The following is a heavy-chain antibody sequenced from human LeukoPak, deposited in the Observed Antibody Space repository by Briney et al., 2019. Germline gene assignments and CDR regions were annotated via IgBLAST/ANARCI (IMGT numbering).Heavy chain of an antibody. CDR3: ARDRYCTNGVCYQYY. CDR1: GGTFSSYA. Sequence: ASVKVSCKGSGGTFSSYAISWVRQAPGQGLVWMGRIIPIFGTANYARKFQGRVTITTDESTSTAYMELSSLRSEDTAVYYCARDRYCTNGVCYQYYWGQGTLVTVSS. J-gene: IGHJ4*02. V-gene: IGHV1-69*05. CDR2: IIPIFGTA. D-gene: IGHD2-8*01.